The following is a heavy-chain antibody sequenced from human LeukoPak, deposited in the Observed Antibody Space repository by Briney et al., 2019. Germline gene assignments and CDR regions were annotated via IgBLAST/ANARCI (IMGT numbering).Heavy chain of an antibody. CDR1: GFIFSDYY. D-gene: IGHD5-18*01. Sequence: GGSLRLSRAASGFIFSDYYMSWIRQAPGKGLEWVSSISGSGGSTYHADSVKGRFTISRDNSKNTLYLQMNSLRAEDTAVYYCANGGLWLPTRSDWGQGTLVTVST. CDR2: ISGSGGST. J-gene: IGHJ4*02. CDR3: ANGGLWLPTRSD. V-gene: IGHV3-23*01.